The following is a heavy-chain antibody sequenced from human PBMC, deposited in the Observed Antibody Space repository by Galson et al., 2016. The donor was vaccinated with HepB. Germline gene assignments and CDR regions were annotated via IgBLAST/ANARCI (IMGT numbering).Heavy chain of an antibody. V-gene: IGHV3-64*02. CDR2: ITDNGADT. D-gene: IGHD3-3*01. J-gene: IGHJ4*02. CDR3: AREPSFGDLDY. CDR1: GFTFSKYR. Sequence: SLRLSCAGSGFTFSKYRMHWVRQPPGKGLEYVSVITDNGADTYYVDSVKGRITISRDNSKNTLYLQMDSLRGEDTAVYYCAREPSFGDLDYWGQGTLVTVSS.